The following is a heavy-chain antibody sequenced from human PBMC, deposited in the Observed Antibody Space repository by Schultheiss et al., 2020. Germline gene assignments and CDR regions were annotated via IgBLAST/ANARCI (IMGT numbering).Heavy chain of an antibody. CDR2: IYYSGST. D-gene: IGHD3-3*01. CDR1: GGSISSYY. V-gene: IGHV4-59*12. J-gene: IGHJ6*02. CDR3: ARDPLTLTIFGVVRFSYYYGMDV. Sequence: SETLSLTCTVSGGSISSYYWSWIRQPPGKGLEWIGYIYYSGSTNYNPSLKSRVTISVDTSKNQFSLKLSSVTAADTAVYYCARDPLTLTIFGVVRFSYYYGMDVWGQETTVTVSS.